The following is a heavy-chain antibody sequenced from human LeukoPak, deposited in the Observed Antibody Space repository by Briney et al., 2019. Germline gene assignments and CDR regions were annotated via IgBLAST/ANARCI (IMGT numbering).Heavy chain of an antibody. CDR3: ARRRDTAYYYYMDV. V-gene: IGHV3-20*04. CDR1: GFTFDDYG. J-gene: IGHJ6*03. Sequence: GGSLRLSCAASGFTFDDYGMSWVRQAPGKGLEWVSGINWNGGSTGYADSVKGRFTISRDNAKNSLYLQMNSLRAEDTALYYCARRRDTAYYYYMDVWGKGTTVTVSS. D-gene: IGHD5-18*01. CDR2: INWNGGST.